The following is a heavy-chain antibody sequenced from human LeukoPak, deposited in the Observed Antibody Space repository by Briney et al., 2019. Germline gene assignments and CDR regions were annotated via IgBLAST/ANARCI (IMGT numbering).Heavy chain of an antibody. CDR3: AREHRFLEWLLDY. D-gene: IGHD3-3*01. J-gene: IGHJ4*02. CDR2: IIPILGIA. Sequence: ASVKVSCKASGGTFSSYAISWVRQAPGQGLEWMGRIIPILGIANYAQKFQGRVTITADKPTSTAYMELSSLRSEDTAVYYCAREHRFLEWLLDYWGQGTLVTVSS. V-gene: IGHV1-69*04. CDR1: GGTFSSYA.